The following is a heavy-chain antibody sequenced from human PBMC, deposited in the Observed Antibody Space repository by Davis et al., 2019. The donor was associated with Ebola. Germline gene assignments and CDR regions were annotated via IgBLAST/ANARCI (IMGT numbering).Heavy chain of an antibody. Sequence: ASVKVSCKTSGYTFTEYPIQWVRQVPGQRLEWMGYINVGNGNTKSAQMFQGRVTINRDASASTVYMELSNLTSEDTAVYYCARDRHWGHLDYWGQGTLVTVSS. V-gene: IGHV1-3*01. J-gene: IGHJ4*02. D-gene: IGHD7-27*01. CDR2: INVGNGNT. CDR1: GYTFTEYP. CDR3: ARDRHWGHLDY.